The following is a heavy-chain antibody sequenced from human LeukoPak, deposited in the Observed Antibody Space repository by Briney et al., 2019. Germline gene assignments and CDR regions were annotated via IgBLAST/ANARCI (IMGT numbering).Heavy chain of an antibody. V-gene: IGHV3-11*04. D-gene: IGHD3-3*01. J-gene: IGHJ5*02. CDR3: ASVPFWSGTSEFDP. Sequence: PGGSLRLSCAASGFMFSDYYMSWIRQAPGKGLEWVSYISSSSSTIYYADSVKGRFTISRDNAKNSLYLQMNSLRAEDTAVYYCASVPFWSGTSEFDPWGQGTLVTVSS. CDR1: GFMFSDYY. CDR2: ISSSSSTI.